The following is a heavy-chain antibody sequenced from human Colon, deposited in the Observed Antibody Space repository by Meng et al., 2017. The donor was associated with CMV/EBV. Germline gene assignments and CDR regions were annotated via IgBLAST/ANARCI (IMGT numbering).Heavy chain of an antibody. D-gene: IGHD2-2*01. CDR3: ARDTPYCSSTSCYTDAFDI. CDR2: ISFDGTNK. CDR1: GFTFSNYA. V-gene: IGHV3-30-3*01. Sequence: GESLKISCAASGFTFSNYAMYWVRRAPGKGLEWVSLISFDGTNKYYAASVKGRFTISRDNSKNTLYLQMNSLRAEDTAVYYCARDTPYCSSTSCYTDAFDIWGQGTMVTVSS. J-gene: IGHJ3*02.